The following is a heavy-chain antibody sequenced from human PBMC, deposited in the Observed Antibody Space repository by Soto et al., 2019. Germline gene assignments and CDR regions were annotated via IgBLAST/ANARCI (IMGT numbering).Heavy chain of an antibody. CDR3: ARDHGVVMTADRWFDP. CDR1: GGSINNFS. CDR2: IFGNGCT. V-gene: IGHV4-4*07. D-gene: IGHD2-21*02. J-gene: IGHJ5*02. Sequence: SETLSLTCTVSGGSINNFSWSWLRQPAGKGLEWIGRIFGNGCTNYSPSFKSRVTMSMDTSTLQFSLRLMSVTATDTAVYFCARDHGVVMTADRWFDPWGKGTLVTVS.